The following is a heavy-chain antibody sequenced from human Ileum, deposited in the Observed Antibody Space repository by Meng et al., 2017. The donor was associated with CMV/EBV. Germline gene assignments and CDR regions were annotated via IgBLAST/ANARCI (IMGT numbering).Heavy chain of an antibody. Sequence: QVQIQQWGAGLLKPSQTLSLTCAVYGGSLRGHYCNWIRQSPGNGLQWIAEINHVGRTNSNPSLASRVTISQDTYKNQCSLKLNAVTVADSAVYYCARGLFRYPAYFDLWGQGTLVTVSS. CDR3: ARGLFRYPAYFDL. D-gene: IGHD3-16*02. J-gene: IGHJ4*02. CDR2: INHVGRT. V-gene: IGHV4-34*01. CDR1: GGSLRGHY.